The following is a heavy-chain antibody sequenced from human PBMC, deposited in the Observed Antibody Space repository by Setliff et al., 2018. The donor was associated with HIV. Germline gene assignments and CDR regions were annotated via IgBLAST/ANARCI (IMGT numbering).Heavy chain of an antibody. D-gene: IGHD1-26*01. V-gene: IGHV3-74*01. CDR1: GFTFSSYS. Sequence: PGGSLRLSCAASGFTFSSYSMNWVRQAPGKGLVWVSRINSDGSSTSYADSVKGRFTISRDNAKNTLYLQMNSLRADDTAVYYCIRKGEGASAFDIWGQGTMVTVSS. J-gene: IGHJ3*02. CDR2: INSDGSST. CDR3: IRKGEGASAFDI.